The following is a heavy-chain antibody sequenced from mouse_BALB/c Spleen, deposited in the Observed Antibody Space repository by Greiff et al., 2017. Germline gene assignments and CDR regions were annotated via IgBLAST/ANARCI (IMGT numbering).Heavy chain of an antibody. CDR2: ISSGGSYT. CDR3: AKSYDYDGRAWFAY. CDR1: GFTFSSYA. J-gene: IGHJ3*01. Sequence: DVKLVESGGGLVKPGGSLKLSCAASGFTFSSYAMSWVRQSPEKRLEGVAEISSGGSYTYYPDTVTGRFTISRDNAKNTLYLEMSSLRSEDTAMYYCAKSYDYDGRAWFAYWGQGTLVTVSA. V-gene: IGHV5-9-4*01. D-gene: IGHD2-4*01.